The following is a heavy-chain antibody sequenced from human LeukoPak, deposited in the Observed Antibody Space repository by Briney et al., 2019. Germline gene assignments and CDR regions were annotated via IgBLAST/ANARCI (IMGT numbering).Heavy chain of an antibody. CDR3: ARDYLDYDSSGYGN. Sequence: GASVKVSCKASGYTFTGYYMHWVRQAPGQGLEWMGWINPNSGGTNYAQKFQGRVTMTRDTSISTAYMELSRLRSDDTAVYYCARDYLDYDSSGYGNWGQGTLVTVSS. CDR2: INPNSGGT. CDR1: GYTFTGYY. V-gene: IGHV1-2*02. D-gene: IGHD3-22*01. J-gene: IGHJ4*02.